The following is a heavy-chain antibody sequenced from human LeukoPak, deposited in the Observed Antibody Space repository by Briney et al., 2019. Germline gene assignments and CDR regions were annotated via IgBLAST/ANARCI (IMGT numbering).Heavy chain of an antibody. D-gene: IGHD2-15*01. J-gene: IGHJ4*02. CDR3: ARGGSWYCSGDSCYLFDY. Sequence: ASVKVSCKASGYTFTSYYMHWVRQAPGQGLEWMGIINPSGGSTSYAQKFQGRVTMTRDTSTSTVYMELSSLRSEDTAVYYCARGGSWYCSGDSCYLFDYWGQGTLVTVSS. CDR2: INPSGGST. CDR1: GYTFTSYY. V-gene: IGHV1-46*01.